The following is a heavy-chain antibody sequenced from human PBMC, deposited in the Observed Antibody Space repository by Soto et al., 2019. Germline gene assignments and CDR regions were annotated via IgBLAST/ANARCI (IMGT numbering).Heavy chain of an antibody. D-gene: IGHD4-17*01. CDR3: ARDGGAVTIFFDY. CDR1: GDTFHRHA. V-gene: IGHV1-69*06. Sequence: QVQLVQSGAEVKKPGSSVKVSCKGSGDTFHRHALSWVRQAPGQGLEWMGGIIPMFGTANYAQKFQGRVTITADTSTSTAYMELSSLRFEDTAFYYCARDGGAVTIFFDYWGQGSLVTVSS. CDR2: IIPMFGTA. J-gene: IGHJ4*02.